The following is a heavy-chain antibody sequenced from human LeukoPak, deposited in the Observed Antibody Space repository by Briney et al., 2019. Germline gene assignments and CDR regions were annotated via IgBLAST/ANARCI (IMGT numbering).Heavy chain of an antibody. CDR2: IYTSGST. D-gene: IGHD4-11*01. CDR1: GGSISSGRYS. CDR3: ARTPPTVWGHYFDY. J-gene: IGHJ4*02. V-gene: IGHV4-61*02. Sequence: PSQSLFLTCTVSGGSISSGRYSWSWIRQPAGKGLEWIGRIYTSGSTTYNPSLKSRVTISVDTSKNQCALKLSSVTAADTAVYYCARTPPTVWGHYFDYWGQGTLVTVSS.